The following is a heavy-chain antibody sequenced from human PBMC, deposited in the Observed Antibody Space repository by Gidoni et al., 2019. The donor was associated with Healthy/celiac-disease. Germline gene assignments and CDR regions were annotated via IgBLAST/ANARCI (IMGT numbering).Heavy chain of an antibody. D-gene: IGHD2-21*02. CDR3: ARREGRIVVVTVGAFDI. Sequence: QLQLQESGPGLVKPSETLSLTCTVSGGSIRSSSYYWGWIRQPPGKGLEWIGSTYYSGSTYYNPSLKSRVTISVDTSKNQFSLKLSSVTAADTAVYYCARREGRIVVVTVGAFDIWGQGTMVTVSS. CDR1: GGSIRSSSYY. J-gene: IGHJ3*02. CDR2: TYYSGST. V-gene: IGHV4-39*01.